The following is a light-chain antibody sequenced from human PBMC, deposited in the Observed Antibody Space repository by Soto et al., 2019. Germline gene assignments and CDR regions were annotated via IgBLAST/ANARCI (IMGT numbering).Light chain of an antibody. Sequence: DIQMTQSPSTLSASVGDRVTITCRASQSISSWLAWYQQKPGKAPKLLIYKASSLESGVPSRFSGSGSGTECTLAISSLQPDDFATYYCQQYNSYRRTFGQGTKVEIK. CDR1: QSISSW. V-gene: IGKV1-5*03. J-gene: IGKJ1*01. CDR2: KAS. CDR3: QQYNSYRRT.